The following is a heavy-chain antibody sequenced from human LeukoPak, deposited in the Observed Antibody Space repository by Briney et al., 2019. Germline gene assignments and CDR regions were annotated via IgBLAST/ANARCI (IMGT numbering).Heavy chain of an antibody. Sequence: ASVKVSCKVSGYTLTELSMHWVRQAPGKGLEWIGGFDPEDGETIYAQKFQGRVTMTEDTSTDTAYMELSSLRSDDTAVYYCAREGPAGDGFDPWGQGTLVTVSS. CDR3: AREGPAGDGFDP. CDR1: GYTLTELS. CDR2: FDPEDGET. V-gene: IGHV1-24*01. J-gene: IGHJ5*02. D-gene: IGHD3-16*01.